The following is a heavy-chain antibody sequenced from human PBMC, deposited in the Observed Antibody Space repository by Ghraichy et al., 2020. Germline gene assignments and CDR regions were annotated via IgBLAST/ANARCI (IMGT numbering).Heavy chain of an antibody. CDR2: IYHSGST. J-gene: IGHJ5*02. CDR1: GYSISSGYY. Sequence: SETLSLTCTVSGYSISSGYYWGWIRQPPGKGVECIGSIYHSGSTYYNPSLKSRVTISVDTSKNRFSLKLSSVTAADTVVYYCARVGRSYGSLNWFDPWGQGTLVTVSS. CDR3: ARVGRSYGSLNWFDP. D-gene: IGHD5-18*01. V-gene: IGHV4-38-2*02.